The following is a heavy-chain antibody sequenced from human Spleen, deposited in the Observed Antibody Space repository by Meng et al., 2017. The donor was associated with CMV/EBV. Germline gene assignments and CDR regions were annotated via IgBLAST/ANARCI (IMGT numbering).Heavy chain of an antibody. D-gene: IGHD5-12*01. CDR1: GGSISSGGYY. CDR2: IYYSGST. V-gene: IGHV4-31*02. J-gene: IGHJ4*02. Sequence: VSGGSISSGGYYWSWIRQHPGKGLEWIGYIYYSGSTYYNPSLKSRVTISVDTSKNQFSLKLSSVTAADTAVYYCARLYSGYDYYFDYWGQGTLVTVS. CDR3: ARLYSGYDYYFDY.